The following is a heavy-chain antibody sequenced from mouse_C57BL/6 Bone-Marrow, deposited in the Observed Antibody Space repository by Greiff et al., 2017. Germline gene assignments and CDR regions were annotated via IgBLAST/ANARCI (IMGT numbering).Heavy chain of an antibody. CDR1: GYTFTSYW. J-gene: IGHJ1*03. V-gene: IGHV1-69*01. Sequence: QVQLQQPGAELVMPGASVKLSCKASGYTFTSYWMHWVKQRPGQGLEWIGEIDPADSYTNYNQKFKGKSTLTVDKSASTAYMQLSSLTSEDSAVYYCSREPYYHGDFDFWGTGTTVTVSS. CDR2: IDPADSYT. CDR3: SREPYYHGDFDF. D-gene: IGHD1-1*01.